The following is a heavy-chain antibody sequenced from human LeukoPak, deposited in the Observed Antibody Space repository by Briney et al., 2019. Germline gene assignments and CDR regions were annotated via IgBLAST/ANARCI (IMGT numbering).Heavy chain of an antibody. CDR3: ARDTDYYGSGRHGFFDY. V-gene: IGHV3-66*01. CDR1: GLTVSNNL. Sequence: GGSLRLSCAASGLTVSNNLMSWVRQAPGKGLEWVSVIYSDGITNYADSVMGRFTVSRDTSKNTLYLQMNSLRADDTAVYYCARDTDYYGSGRHGFFDYWGQGTLVTVSS. CDR2: IYSDGIT. J-gene: IGHJ4*02. D-gene: IGHD3-10*01.